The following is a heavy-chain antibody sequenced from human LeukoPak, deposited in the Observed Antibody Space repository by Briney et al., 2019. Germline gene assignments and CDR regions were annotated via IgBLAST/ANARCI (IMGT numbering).Heavy chain of an antibody. CDR2: IKRKTDDGTT. D-gene: IGHD1-1*01. CDR3: TTQSGAWNFDY. V-gene: IGHV3-15*07. Sequence: GGSLRLSCAASGFSFSDTWMNWVRQAPGKGLEWVGLIKRKTDDGTTDYAAPEKGRFTTSRDDSKNTLYLQMNSLKTEDTAVYYCTTQSGAWNFDYWGQGTLVTASS. J-gene: IGHJ4*02. CDR1: GFSFSDTW.